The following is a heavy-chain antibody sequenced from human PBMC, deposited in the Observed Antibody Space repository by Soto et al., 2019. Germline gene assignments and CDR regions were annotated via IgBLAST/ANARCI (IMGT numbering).Heavy chain of an antibody. D-gene: IGHD5-18*01. CDR2: IWYDGSNK. J-gene: IGHJ5*02. CDR3: ARGGGYSYGPNWFDP. V-gene: IGHV3-33*01. CDR1: GFTFSSYG. Sequence: GGSLRLSCAASGFTFSSYGMHWVRQAPGKGLEWVAVIWYDGSNKYYADSVKGRFTISRDNSKNTLYLQMNSLRAEDTAVYYCARGGGYSYGPNWFDPWGQGTLVTVPS.